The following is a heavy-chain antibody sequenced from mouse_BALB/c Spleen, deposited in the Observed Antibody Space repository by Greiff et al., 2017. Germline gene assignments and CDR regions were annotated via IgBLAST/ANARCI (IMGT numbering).Heavy chain of an antibody. Sequence: QVQLKESGPGLVQPSQSLSITCTASGFSLTSYGVHWVRQSPGKGLEWLGVIWSGGSTDYNAAFISRLSISKDNSKSQVFFKMNSLQANDTAIYYCAKKGANWEGWFAYWGQGTLVTVSA. J-gene: IGHJ3*01. CDR1: GFSLTSYG. CDR3: AKKGANWEGWFAY. V-gene: IGHV2-2*02. CDR2: IWSGGST. D-gene: IGHD4-1*01.